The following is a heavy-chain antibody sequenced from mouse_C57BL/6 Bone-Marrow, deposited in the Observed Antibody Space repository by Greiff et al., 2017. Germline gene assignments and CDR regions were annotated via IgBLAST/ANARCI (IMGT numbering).Heavy chain of an antibody. CDR1: GYTFTSYW. CDR3: ARGGNYVDWYFDV. D-gene: IGHD2-1*01. V-gene: IGHV1-7*01. Sequence: VHLVQSGAELAKPGASVKLSCKASGYTFTSYWMHWVKQRPGQGLEWIGYINPSSGYTTYNQKFKDKATLTADKSSSTAYMQLSSLTYEDSAVYYCARGGNYVDWYFDVWGTVTTVTVSA. J-gene: IGHJ1*03. CDR2: INPSSGYT.